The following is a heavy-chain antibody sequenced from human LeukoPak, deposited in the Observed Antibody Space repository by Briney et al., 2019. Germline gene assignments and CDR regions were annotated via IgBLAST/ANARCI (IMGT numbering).Heavy chain of an antibody. Sequence: SETPSLTCTVSGGSISSGSYYWSWIRQPAGKGLEWIGRIYTSGSTNYNPSLKSRVTISVDTSKNQFSLKLSSVTAADTAVYYCAREVGYYDFWSGSHFDYWGQGTLVTVSS. D-gene: IGHD3-3*01. CDR3: AREVGYYDFWSGSHFDY. CDR1: GGSISSGSYY. V-gene: IGHV4-61*02. CDR2: IYTSGST. J-gene: IGHJ4*02.